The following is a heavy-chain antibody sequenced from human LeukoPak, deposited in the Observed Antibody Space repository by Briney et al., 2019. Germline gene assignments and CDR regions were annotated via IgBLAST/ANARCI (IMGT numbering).Heavy chain of an antibody. J-gene: IGHJ4*02. CDR3: ARGITMTRQSRNSRGPLDY. CDR2: IYHSGST. V-gene: IGHV4-4*02. Sequence: SGTLSLTCAVSGGSISSSNWWSWVRQPPGKGLEWIGEIYHSGSTNYNPSLKSRVTISVDKSKNQFSLKLSSVTAAVTAVYYCARGITMTRQSRNSRGPLDYWGQGTLVTVSS. CDR1: GGSISSSNW. D-gene: IGHD3-22*01.